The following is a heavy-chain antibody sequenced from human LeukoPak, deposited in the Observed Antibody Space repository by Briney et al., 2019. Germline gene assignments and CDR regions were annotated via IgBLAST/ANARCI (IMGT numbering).Heavy chain of an antibody. J-gene: IGHJ5*02. CDR3: ARGGKRPSDSSGYYSSWFDP. D-gene: IGHD3-22*01. Sequence: GGSLRLSCAASGFTFSSYSMNWVRQAPGKGLEWVSFISNSNSYIYYADSVKGRFTISRDNAKNSLYLQMNSLRAEDTAVYYCARGGKRPSDSSGYYSSWFDPWGQGTLVTVSS. CDR1: GFTFSSYS. V-gene: IGHV3-21*01. CDR2: ISNSNSYI.